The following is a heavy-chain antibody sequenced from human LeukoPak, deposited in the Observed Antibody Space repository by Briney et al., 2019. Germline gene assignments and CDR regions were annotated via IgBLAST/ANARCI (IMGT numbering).Heavy chain of an antibody. CDR3: ARARASSSSWYSYGMDV. D-gene: IGHD6-13*01. Sequence: SLRLSCAASGFTFDNYAMHWVRQAPGKGLEWVSGISWNSGSIGYADSVKGRFTISRDNAKNSLYLQMNSLRAEDTAVYYCARARASSSSWYSYGMDVWGQGTTVTVSS. CDR2: ISWNSGSI. J-gene: IGHJ6*02. V-gene: IGHV3-9*01. CDR1: GFTFDNYA.